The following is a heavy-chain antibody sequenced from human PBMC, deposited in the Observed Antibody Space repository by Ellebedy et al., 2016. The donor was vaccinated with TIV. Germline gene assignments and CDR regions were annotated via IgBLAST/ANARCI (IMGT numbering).Heavy chain of an antibody. J-gene: IGHJ4*02. CDR3: ARFPPAAHGQNSVDY. CDR2: INHSGST. CDR1: GGSFSGYY. V-gene: IGHV4-34*01. D-gene: IGHD4-23*01. Sequence: SETLSLTCAVYGGSFSGYYWSWIRQPPGKGLEWIGEINHSGSTNYNPSLKSRVTISVDTSKNQFSLKLSSVTAADTAVYYCARFPPAAHGQNSVDYWGQGTLVTVSS.